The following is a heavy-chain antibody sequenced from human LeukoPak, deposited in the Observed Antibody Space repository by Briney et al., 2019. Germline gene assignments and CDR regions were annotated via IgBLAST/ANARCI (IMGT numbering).Heavy chain of an antibody. V-gene: IGHV3-53*04. CDR1: GFTFSSHW. CDR2: IYSGGST. Sequence: PGGSLRLSCAASGFTFSSHWMHWVRQAPGKGLDGVSVIYSGGSTYYADSVKGRFTISRHNSKNTLYLQMNSLRAEDTAVYYCARGPLGSGSGDYWGQGTLVTVSS. D-gene: IGHD5-12*01. CDR3: ARGPLGSGSGDY. J-gene: IGHJ4*02.